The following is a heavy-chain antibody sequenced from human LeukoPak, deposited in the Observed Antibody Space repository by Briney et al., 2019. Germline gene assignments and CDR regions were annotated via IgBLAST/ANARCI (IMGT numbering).Heavy chain of an antibody. CDR3: ARHMYSSGWYGGGYYFDY. V-gene: IGHV4-39*01. J-gene: IGHJ4*02. Sequence: PSETLSLTCTVSGGSISSSSYYWGWIRQPPGKGLEWIGSIYYSGSTYYNPSLKSRVTISVDKSKNQFSLKLSSVTAADTAVYYCARHMYSSGWYGGGYYFDYWGQGTLVTVSS. D-gene: IGHD6-19*01. CDR1: GGSISSSSYY. CDR2: IYYSGST.